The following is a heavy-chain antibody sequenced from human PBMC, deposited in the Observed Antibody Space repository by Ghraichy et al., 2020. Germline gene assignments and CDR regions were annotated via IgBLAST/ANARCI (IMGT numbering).Heavy chain of an antibody. V-gene: IGHV3-23*01. J-gene: IGHJ4*02. CDR2: ISGSGGST. CDR3: AKHRWLTTSGGSYYFDY. D-gene: IGHD5-24*01. Sequence: GGSLRLSCAASGFTFSSYAMSWVRQAPGKGLEWVSAISGSGGSTYYADSVKGRFTISRDHSKNTLYLQMNSLRAEDTAVYYCAKHRWLTTSGGSYYFDYWGQGTLVTVSS. CDR1: GFTFSSYA.